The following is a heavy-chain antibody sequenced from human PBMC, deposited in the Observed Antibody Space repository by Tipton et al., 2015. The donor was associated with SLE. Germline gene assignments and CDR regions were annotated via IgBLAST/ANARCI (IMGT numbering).Heavy chain of an antibody. Sequence: SLRLSCAASGFTFSSNYMSWVRQAPGKGLEWVSVIYGGGNTHYADSVKGRFTISRDNSKNTLFLQMNSLRPEDTAVYYCVREAQIGVLDYWGQGTLVTVSS. V-gene: IGHV3-66*02. CDR3: VREAQIGVLDY. D-gene: IGHD2-8*01. J-gene: IGHJ4*02. CDR1: GFTFSSNY. CDR2: IYGGGNT.